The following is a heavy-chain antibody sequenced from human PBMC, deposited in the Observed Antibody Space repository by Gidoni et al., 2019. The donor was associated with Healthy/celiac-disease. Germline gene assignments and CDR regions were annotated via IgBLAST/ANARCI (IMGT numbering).Heavy chain of an antibody. Sequence: EVQLVESGGGLVKPGGSLRLSCAASGFTFSSYSMNWVRQAPGKGLEWVSSISSSSSYIYYADSVKGRFTISRDNAKNSLYLQMNSLRAEDTAVYYCARSEVTEDWYFDLWGRGTLVTVSS. CDR3: ARSEVTEDWYFDL. CDR1: GFTFSSYS. V-gene: IGHV3-21*01. J-gene: IGHJ2*01. CDR2: ISSSSSYI. D-gene: IGHD2-21*02.